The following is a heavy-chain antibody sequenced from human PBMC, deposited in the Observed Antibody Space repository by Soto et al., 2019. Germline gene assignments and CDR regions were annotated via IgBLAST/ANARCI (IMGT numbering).Heavy chain of an antibody. D-gene: IGHD2-15*01. CDR1: GGSISSSSYY. J-gene: IGHJ3*02. CDR3: ARQDYWHAFDI. CDR2: IYYSGST. Sequence: PSETLSLTCSVSGGSISSSSYYWGWIRQPPGKGLEWIGSIYYSGSTYYNPSLKSRVTISVDTSKNQFSLKLSSVTAADTAVYYCARQDYWHAFDIWGQGTMVTVSS. V-gene: IGHV4-39*01.